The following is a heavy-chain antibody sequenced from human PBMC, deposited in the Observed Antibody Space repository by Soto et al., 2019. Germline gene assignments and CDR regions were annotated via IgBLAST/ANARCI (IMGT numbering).Heavy chain of an antibody. V-gene: IGHV4-59*01. CDR2: IYYSGST. J-gene: IGHJ4*02. Sequence: QVRLQESGPGLVKPSETLSLTCTVSGGSISSYYWSWIRQPPGKGLEWIGYIYYSGSTNYNPSLKSRVTISVDTSKNQFSLKLSSVTAADTAVYYCARDHYGDSDYWGQGTLVTVSS. CDR3: ARDHYGDSDY. CDR1: GGSISSYY. D-gene: IGHD4-17*01.